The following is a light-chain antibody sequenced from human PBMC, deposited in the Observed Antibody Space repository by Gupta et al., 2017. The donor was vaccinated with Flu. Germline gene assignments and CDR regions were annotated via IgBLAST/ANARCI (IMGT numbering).Light chain of an antibody. J-gene: IGLJ3*02. V-gene: IGLV1-44*01. CDR3: AAWDDSLTALSADGSLTGLWV. Sequence: WYHHLPETSPRLLIYNDNQRPSGVPYRFSGSKSGTSASLAIGGLQSEDEADYYCAAWDDSLTALSADGSLTGLWVFGGGTKLSVL. CDR2: NDN.